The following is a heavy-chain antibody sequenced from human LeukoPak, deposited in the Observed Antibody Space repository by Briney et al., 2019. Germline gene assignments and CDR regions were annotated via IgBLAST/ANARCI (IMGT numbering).Heavy chain of an antibody. D-gene: IGHD5-24*01. CDR1: GGSISSSNW. CDR2: IYHSGST. Sequence: SETLSLTCAVSGGSISSSNWWSWVRQPPGKGLEWIGEIYHSGSTNYNPSLKSRVTISVDKSKNQFSLKLSSVTAADTAVYYCARGGSDGYNPLYTEFDYWGQGTLVTVSS. V-gene: IGHV4-4*02. CDR3: ARGGSDGYNPLYTEFDY. J-gene: IGHJ4*02.